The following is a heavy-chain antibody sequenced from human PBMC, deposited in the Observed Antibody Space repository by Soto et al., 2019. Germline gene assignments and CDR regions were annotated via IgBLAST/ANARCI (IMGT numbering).Heavy chain of an antibody. CDR2: IKSKTDGGTT. CDR1: GFTFSNAW. CDR3: TTDLVYYYDSSGYSVPTDDY. D-gene: IGHD3-22*01. J-gene: IGHJ4*02. Sequence: PGGSLRLSCAASGFTFSNAWMNWVRQAPGKGLEWVGRIKSKTDGGTTDYAAPVKCRFTISRDDSKNTLYLQMNSLKTEDTAVYYCTTDLVYYYDSSGYSVPTDDYSGQGTLVTVSS. V-gene: IGHV3-15*07.